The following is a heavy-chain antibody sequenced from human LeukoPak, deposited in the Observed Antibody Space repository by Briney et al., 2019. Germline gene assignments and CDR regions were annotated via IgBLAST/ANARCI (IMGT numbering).Heavy chain of an antibody. D-gene: IGHD2/OR15-2a*01. CDR1: GYSINSAYY. CDR2: IYHTGST. Sequence: SETLSLTCAVFGYSINSAYYWGWIRQPPGKGLEWIGSIYHTGSTYYNPSLKSRVTISVDTSKNQFSLKLSSVTAADTAVYYCTSSTTGGWFDPWGQGTLVTVSS. CDR3: TSSTTGGWFDP. J-gene: IGHJ5*02. V-gene: IGHV4-38-2*01.